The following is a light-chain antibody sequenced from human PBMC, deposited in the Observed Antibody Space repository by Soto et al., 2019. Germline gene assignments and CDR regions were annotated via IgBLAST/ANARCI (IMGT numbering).Light chain of an antibody. CDR1: QSVNAN. J-gene: IGKJ1*01. Sequence: EVVMTQSPATLSVSPGERATLSCRASQSVNANLAWYQQNPGQAPRLLIHGASNRATGIPARFSGSGFGTEVILTISSLQSEDFAVYYCQQYNTWLWTVGQGTKVEI. V-gene: IGKV3-15*01. CDR2: GAS. CDR3: QQYNTWLWT.